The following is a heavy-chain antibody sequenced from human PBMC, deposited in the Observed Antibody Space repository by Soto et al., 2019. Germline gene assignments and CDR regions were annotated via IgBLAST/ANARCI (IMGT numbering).Heavy chain of an antibody. CDR3: ARVKGSLWFGELSYYFDY. CDR1: GGSISSGDYY. J-gene: IGHJ4*02. V-gene: IGHV4-30-4*01. D-gene: IGHD3-10*01. Sequence: PSETLSLTRTVSGGSISSGDYYWSWIRQPPGKGLEWIGYIYYSGSTYYNPSLKSRVTISVDTSKNQFSLKLSSVTAADTAVYYCARVKGSLWFGELSYYFDYWGQGTLVTVSS. CDR2: IYYSGST.